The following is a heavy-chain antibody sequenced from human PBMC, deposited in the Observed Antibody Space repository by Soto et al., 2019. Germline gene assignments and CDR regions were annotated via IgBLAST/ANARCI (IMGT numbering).Heavy chain of an antibody. J-gene: IGHJ4*02. CDR1: GYTFTSYY. V-gene: IGHV1-46*01. CDR2: INPSGGGT. D-gene: IGHD5-18*01. CDR3: ARDQTLDSLDTAMAPL. Sequence: ASVKVSCKASGYTFTSYYMHWVRQAPGQGLEWMGIINPSGGGTSYAQKFQGRVTMTRDTSTSTVYMELSSLRSEDTAVYYCARDQTLDSLDTAMAPLWGQGTLVTVSS.